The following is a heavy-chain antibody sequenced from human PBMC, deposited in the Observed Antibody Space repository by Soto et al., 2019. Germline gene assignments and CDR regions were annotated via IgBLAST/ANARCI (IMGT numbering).Heavy chain of an antibody. CDR2: IYHSGST. CDR1: GGSNSRTNW. CDR3: ARTMVRGVKPNWFDP. V-gene: IGHV4-4*02. J-gene: IGHJ5*02. D-gene: IGHD3-10*01. Sequence: SETQCLTCTVSGGSNSRTNWWSWIRQPPGKGLEWIGEIYHSGSTNYNPSLKSRVTISVDKSKNQFSLKLSSVTAADTAVYYCARTMVRGVKPNWFDPWGQGTLVTVSS.